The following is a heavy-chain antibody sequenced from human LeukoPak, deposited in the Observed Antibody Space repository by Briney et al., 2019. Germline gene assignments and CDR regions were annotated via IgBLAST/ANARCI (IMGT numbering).Heavy chain of an antibody. CDR1: GYSFTSYW. D-gene: IGHD4-17*01. V-gene: IGHV5-51*01. CDR2: ICPGDSDT. J-gene: IGHJ4*02. CDR3: ARQIDYGDYRFDY. Sequence: LGESLKISCKGSGYSFTSYWIGWVRQMPGKGLEWMGIICPGDSDTRYSPSFQGQVTISADKSISTAYLQWSSLKASDTAMYYCARQIDYGDYRFDYWGQGTLVTVSS.